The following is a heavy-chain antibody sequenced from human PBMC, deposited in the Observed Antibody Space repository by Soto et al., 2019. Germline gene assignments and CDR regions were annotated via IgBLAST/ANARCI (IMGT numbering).Heavy chain of an antibody. CDR2: IYWDDDK. D-gene: IGHD1-1*01. CDR1: GFSLTTSAVG. J-gene: IGHJ4*02. CDR3: AHRAGLDGNWNGGSFDF. Sequence: SGPTLVNPTQTLTLTCTFSGFSLTTSAVGVGWIRQPPGKALEWLALIYWDDDKRYSPSLKSRLTITKDTSKNQVVLTLANVDPVDTATYYCAHRAGLDGNWNGGSFDFWGQGALVTVS. V-gene: IGHV2-5*02.